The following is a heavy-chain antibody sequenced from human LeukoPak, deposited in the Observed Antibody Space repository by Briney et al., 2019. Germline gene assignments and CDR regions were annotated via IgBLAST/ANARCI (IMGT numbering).Heavy chain of an antibody. D-gene: IGHD3-10*01. V-gene: IGHV4-39*02. Sequence: ASETLSLTCTVSGGSISSTSYFWGWIRQPPGKGLEWIGSIYYSGSTNYNPSLKSPVTMSVDTPKNQFSLKLSSVTAADTAVYYCAREGPITMVRGVIIPGHFDYWGQGTLVTVSS. CDR2: IYYSGST. CDR1: GGSISSTSYF. CDR3: AREGPITMVRGVIIPGHFDY. J-gene: IGHJ4*02.